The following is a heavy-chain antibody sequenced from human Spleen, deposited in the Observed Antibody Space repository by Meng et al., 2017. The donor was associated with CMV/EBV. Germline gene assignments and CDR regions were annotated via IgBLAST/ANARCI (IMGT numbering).Heavy chain of an antibody. CDR3: ARDRFIKPKFSFYYAMDV. D-gene: IGHD3-10*01. CDR2: ISGSGASI. CDR1: GFSLSSYE. V-gene: IGHV3-48*03. Sequence: GESLKISCVASGFSLSSYEMNWVRQAPGKGLEWVSHISGSGASIYYPDSVRGRFTISRDNANNSLYLQMNSLRGDDTAMYYCARDRFIKPKFSFYYAMDVWGHGTTVTVSS. J-gene: IGHJ6*02.